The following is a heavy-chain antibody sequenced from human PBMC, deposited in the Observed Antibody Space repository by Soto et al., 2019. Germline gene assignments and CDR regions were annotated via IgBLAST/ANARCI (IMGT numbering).Heavy chain of an antibody. J-gene: IGHJ6*03. CDR1: GFTFGSFT. V-gene: IGHV3-48*02. Sequence: GGSLRLSCAASGFTFGSFTMSWVRQAPGKGLEWVSYISNSSSTIFYADSVKGRFTISRNNAKNSLFLQMNSMRDEDTAEYYCARVAKLSFMDVWGKGTTVTVSS. CDR2: ISNSSSTI. CDR3: ARVAKLSFMDV.